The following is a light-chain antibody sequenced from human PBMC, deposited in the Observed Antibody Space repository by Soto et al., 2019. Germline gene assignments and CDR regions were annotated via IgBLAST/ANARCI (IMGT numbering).Light chain of an antibody. CDR2: AAS. Sequence: DILLIQSPATLSASVGDRITITCRASENIFKFLTWYQQRSGSAPNLLIYAASDLERGVPSRFSGSGSGTEFALTIDNLQPNGYATYFCQQYPSQSITFGGGTQVDVK. V-gene: IGKV1-5*01. J-gene: IGKJ4*01. CDR1: ENIFKF. CDR3: QQYPSQSIT.